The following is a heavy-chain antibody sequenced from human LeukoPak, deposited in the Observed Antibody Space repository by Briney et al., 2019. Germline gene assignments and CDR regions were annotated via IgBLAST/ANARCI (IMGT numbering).Heavy chain of an antibody. CDR1: GCTFTSYG. V-gene: IGHV1-18*01. Sequence: ASVKVSCQASGCTFTSYGIIWVRQAPGQGLEWMGWISAYNGNTNYAQKLQGRVTMTTDTSTSTAYMELRSLRSDDTAVYYCARTPYYYDSSGYYDYWGQGTMVTVSS. CDR2: ISAYNGNT. CDR3: ARTPYYYDSSGYYDY. J-gene: IGHJ4*02. D-gene: IGHD3-22*01.